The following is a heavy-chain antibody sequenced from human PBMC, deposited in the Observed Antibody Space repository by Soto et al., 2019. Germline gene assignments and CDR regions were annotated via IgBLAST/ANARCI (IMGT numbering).Heavy chain of an antibody. J-gene: IGHJ6*02. CDR2: IYYSGST. Sequence: QLQLQESGPGLVKPSETLSLTCTVSGGSISSSSYYWGWIRQPPGKGLEWIGSIYYSGSTYYNPSLKSRVTISVDTSKNQFSLKLSSVTAADTAVYYCAREDPRDTYYYYGMDVWGQGTTVTVSS. CDR3: AREDPRDTYYYYGMDV. CDR1: GGSISSSSYY. V-gene: IGHV4-39*01. D-gene: IGHD5-18*01.